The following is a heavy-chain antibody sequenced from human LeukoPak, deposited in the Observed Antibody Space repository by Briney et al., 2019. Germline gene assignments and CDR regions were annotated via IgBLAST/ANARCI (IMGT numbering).Heavy chain of an antibody. CDR3: ARDPAAVAGLMDA. CDR1: GFTFSSYA. J-gene: IGHJ6*03. CDR2: INWNGGST. Sequence: GGSLRLSCAASGFTFSSYAMSWVRQAPGKGLEWVSGINWNGGSTGYADSVKGRFTISRDNAKNSLYLQMNSLRAEDTALYYCARDPAAVAGLMDAWGKGTTVTVSS. D-gene: IGHD6-19*01. V-gene: IGHV3-20*04.